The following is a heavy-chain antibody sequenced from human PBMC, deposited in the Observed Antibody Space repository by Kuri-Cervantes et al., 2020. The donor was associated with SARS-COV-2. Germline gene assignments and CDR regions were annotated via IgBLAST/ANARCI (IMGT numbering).Heavy chain of an antibody. V-gene: IGHV3-21*01. J-gene: IGHJ6*03. D-gene: IGHD7-27*01. CDR3: ARMTTGDYMDV. CDR2: ISSSSSYI. Sequence: GESLKISCAASGFTFSSYSMNWVRQAPGKGLEWVSSISSSSSYIYYADSGKGRFTISRDNAKNSLYLQMNSLRAEDTAVYYCARMTTGDYMDVWGKGTTVTVSS. CDR1: GFTFSSYS.